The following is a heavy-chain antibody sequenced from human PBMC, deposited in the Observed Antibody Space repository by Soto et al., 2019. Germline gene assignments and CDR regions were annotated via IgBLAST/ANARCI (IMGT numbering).Heavy chain of an antibody. J-gene: IGHJ4*02. CDR3: ARAPGLGVAYIDY. Sequence: KPSETLSLTCTVSGASVTGFYWSWIRQPPGKGLEWIGYVFHSGSSNYNPSLKSRVTISVDTSKSQISLRLTSVTAADTAVYYCARAPGLGVAYIDYWGQGTLVTVSS. CDR2: VFHSGSS. D-gene: IGHD6-19*01. V-gene: IGHV4-59*02. CDR1: GASVTGFY.